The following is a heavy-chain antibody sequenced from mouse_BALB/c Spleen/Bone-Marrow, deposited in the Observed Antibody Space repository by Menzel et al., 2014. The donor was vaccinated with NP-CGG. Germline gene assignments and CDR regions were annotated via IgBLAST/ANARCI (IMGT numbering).Heavy chain of an antibody. J-gene: IGHJ2*01. CDR3: ARNFYFDY. Sequence: VHVKQSGPELVKPGASVKMSCKASGYTFTSYVMHWVKQKPGQGLEWIGYINPYNDGTKYNEMFKGKATLTSDKSSSTAYMELSSLTSEDSAVYYCARNFYFDYWGQGTTLTVSS. CDR1: GYTFTSYV. CDR2: INPYNDGT. V-gene: IGHV1-14*01.